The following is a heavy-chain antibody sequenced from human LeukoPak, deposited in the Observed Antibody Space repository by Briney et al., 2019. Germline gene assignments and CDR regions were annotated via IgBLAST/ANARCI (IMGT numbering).Heavy chain of an antibody. CDR3: AKDTRGFRELLRLGAFDI. J-gene: IGHJ3*02. CDR2: ISGSGGST. V-gene: IGHV3-23*01. D-gene: IGHD3-10*01. CDR1: GFTFSSYA. Sequence: GGSLRLSCAASGFTFSSYAMSWVRQAPGKGLEWVSAISGSGGSTYYADSVKGRFTISRDNSRNTLYLQMNSLRAEDTAVYYCAKDTRGFRELLRLGAFDIWGQGTMVTVSS.